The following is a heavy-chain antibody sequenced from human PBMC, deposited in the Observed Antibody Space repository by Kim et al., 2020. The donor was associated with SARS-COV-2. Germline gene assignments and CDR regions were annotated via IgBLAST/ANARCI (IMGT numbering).Heavy chain of an antibody. J-gene: IGHJ3*02. CDR1: GGSISSGGYY. CDR2: IYYSGST. Sequence: SETLSLTCTVSGGSISSGGYYWSWIRQHPGKGLEWIGYIYYSGSTYYNPSLKSRVTISVDTSKNQFSLKLSSVTAADTAVYYCATCQSEEGAFDIWGQGTMVTVSS. CDR3: ATCQSEEGAFDI. V-gene: IGHV4-31*03.